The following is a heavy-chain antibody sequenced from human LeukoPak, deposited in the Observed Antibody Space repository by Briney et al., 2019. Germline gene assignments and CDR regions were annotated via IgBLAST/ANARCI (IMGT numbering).Heavy chain of an antibody. J-gene: IGHJ4*02. CDR1: GFTFSNYS. D-gene: IGHD3-3*01. Sequence: GGSLRLSCAASGFTFSNYSMNWVRQAPGKGLEWVSSISRRSSYVYYADSVKGRSTISRDNAKNSLYLQMNSLRAEDTAVYYCARIANYDFWSGHPDYWGQGTLVTVSS. CDR2: ISRRSSYV. V-gene: IGHV3-21*01. CDR3: ARIANYDFWSGHPDY.